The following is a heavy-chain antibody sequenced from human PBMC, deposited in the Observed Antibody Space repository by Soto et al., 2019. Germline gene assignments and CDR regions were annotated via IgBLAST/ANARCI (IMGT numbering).Heavy chain of an antibody. CDR1: GGSISSYY. D-gene: IGHD4-17*01. V-gene: IGHV4-59*12. J-gene: IGHJ4*02. Sequence: PSETLSLTCSVSGGSISSYYWSWIRQPPGKGLEWIGYIYYSGSTNYNPSLKSRVTISVDKSKNQFSLKLSSVTAADTAVYYCARDTVTTSYYFDYWGQGTLVTVSS. CDR3: ARDTVTTSYYFDY. CDR2: IYYSGST.